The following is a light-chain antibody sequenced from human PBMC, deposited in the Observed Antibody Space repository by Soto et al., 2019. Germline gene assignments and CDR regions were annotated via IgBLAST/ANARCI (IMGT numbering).Light chain of an antibody. J-gene: IGLJ3*02. V-gene: IGLV2-11*01. Sequence: QSALTQPRSVSGSAGLSVTISCTGASSDVGGYNYVSWYQQHPGKAPKLMIYDVSKRPSGVPDRFSGSKSGNTASLTISGLQAEDETDYYCCSYAGSYSWVFGGGTKLTV. CDR3: CSYAGSYSWV. CDR2: DVS. CDR1: SSDVGGYNY.